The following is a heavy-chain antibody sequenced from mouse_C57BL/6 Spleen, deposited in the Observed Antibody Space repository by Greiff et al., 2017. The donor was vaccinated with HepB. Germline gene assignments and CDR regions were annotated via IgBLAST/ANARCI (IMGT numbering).Heavy chain of an antibody. CDR2: IDPETGGT. CDR3: TRGEGNYGFFDY. CDR1: GYTFTDYE. J-gene: IGHJ2*01. Sequence: VQLQQSGAELVRPGASVTLSCKASGYTFTDYEMHWVKQTPVHGLEWIGAIDPETGGTAYNQKFKGKAILTADKSSSTAYMELRSLTSEDAAVYYCTRGEGNYGFFDYWGQGTTLTVSS. V-gene: IGHV1-15*01. D-gene: IGHD2-1*01.